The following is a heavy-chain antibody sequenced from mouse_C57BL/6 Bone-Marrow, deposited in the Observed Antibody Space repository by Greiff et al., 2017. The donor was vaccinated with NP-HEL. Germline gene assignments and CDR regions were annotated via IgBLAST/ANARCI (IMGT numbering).Heavy chain of an antibody. CDR1: GYTFTDYY. V-gene: IGHV1-26*01. CDR3: ARGNGSSYDDY. CDR2: INPNNGGT. J-gene: IGHJ2*01. D-gene: IGHD1-1*01. Sequence: VQLQQSGPELVKPGASVKISCKASGYTFTDYYMNWVKQSHGKSLEWIGDINPNNGGTSYNQKFKGKATLTVDKSSSTAYMELRSLTSEDSAVYYCARGNGSSYDDYWGQGTTLTVSS.